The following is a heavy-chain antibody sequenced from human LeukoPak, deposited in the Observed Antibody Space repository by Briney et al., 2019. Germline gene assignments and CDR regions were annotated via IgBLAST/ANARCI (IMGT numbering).Heavy chain of an antibody. CDR3: ARSSDAERGYSYGWPGGETGELDY. D-gene: IGHD5-18*01. V-gene: IGHV4-34*01. CDR2: INHSGST. Sequence: PSETLSLTCAVYGGSFSGYYWYWIRQPPGKGLEWIGEINHSGSTNYNPSLKSRVTISVDTSKNQFSLKLSSVTAADTAVYYCARSSDAERGYSYGWPGGETGELDYWGQGTLVTVSS. CDR1: GGSFSGYY. J-gene: IGHJ4*02.